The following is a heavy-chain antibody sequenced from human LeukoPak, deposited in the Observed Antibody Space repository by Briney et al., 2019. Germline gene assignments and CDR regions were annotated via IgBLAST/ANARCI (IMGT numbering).Heavy chain of an antibody. D-gene: IGHD3-10*01. CDR1: GYSFTSYW. Sequence: GESLKISCKGSGYSFTSYWVGWVRQMPGKGLEWMGIIYPGDSDTRYSPSFQGQVTISADKSISTAYLQWSSLKASDTAMYYCARVGRVGSYYYGMDVWGQGTTVTVSS. J-gene: IGHJ6*02. V-gene: IGHV5-51*01. CDR3: ARVGRVGSYYYGMDV. CDR2: IYPGDSDT.